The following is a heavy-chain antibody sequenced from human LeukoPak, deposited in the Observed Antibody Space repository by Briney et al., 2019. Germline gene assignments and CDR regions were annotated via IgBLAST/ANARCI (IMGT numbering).Heavy chain of an antibody. CDR2: IYHSGST. Sequence: SETLSLTCAVSGGSISSSNWWSWVRQPPGKGLEWIGEIYHSGSTNYNPSLKSRLTISVDTSRNQFSLKLNSVTAADTAVYFCAREGSRDFDYWGQGTLVTVSS. J-gene: IGHJ4*02. CDR3: AREGSRDFDY. V-gene: IGHV4-4*02. CDR1: GGSISSSNW.